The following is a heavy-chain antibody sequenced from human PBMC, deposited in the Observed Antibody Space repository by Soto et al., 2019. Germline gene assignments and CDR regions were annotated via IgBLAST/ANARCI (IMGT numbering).Heavy chain of an antibody. CDR1: DGSISSSYW. CDR2: IFHSGAT. V-gene: IGHV4-4*02. Sequence: QVQLQESGPGLVKPSGTLSLTCAVSDGSISSSYWWTWVRQPPGKGLEWIGEIFHSGATNYNPSLKSRVTISVDKSKNQFSLNLISVTAADTAVYYCARDPGYYDSSGYYYRYYSMDVWGQGTTVTVSS. D-gene: IGHD3-22*01. J-gene: IGHJ6*02. CDR3: ARDPGYYDSSGYYYRYYSMDV.